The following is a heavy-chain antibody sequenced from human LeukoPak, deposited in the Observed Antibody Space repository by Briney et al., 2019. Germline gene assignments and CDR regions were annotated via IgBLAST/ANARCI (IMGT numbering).Heavy chain of an antibody. D-gene: IGHD5-18*01. J-gene: IGHJ5*02. Sequence: SETLSLTCTVSGGSISSSSYYWGRIRQPPGKGLEWIGSIYYSGSTYYNPSLKSRVTISVDTSKNQFSLKLSSVTAADTAVYYCARGIRGYSYGYVGVWFDPWGQGTLVTVSS. CDR1: GGSISSSSYY. V-gene: IGHV4-39*01. CDR2: IYYSGST. CDR3: ARGIRGYSYGYVGVWFDP.